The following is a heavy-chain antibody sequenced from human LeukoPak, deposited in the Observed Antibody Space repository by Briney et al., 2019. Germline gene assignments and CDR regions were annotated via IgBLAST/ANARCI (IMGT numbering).Heavy chain of an antibody. V-gene: IGHV3-15*01. CDR1: GFTFSGSA. D-gene: IGHD3-22*01. CDR3: TTYYDSSGYGDY. J-gene: IGHJ4*02. Sequence: PGGSLKLSCAASGFTFSGSAMHWVRQAPGKGLEWVGRIKSKTDGETADYAAPVKGRFIISRDDSKNTLYLQMNSLKTEDTAIYYCTTYYDSSGYGDYWGQGTLVTVSS. CDR2: IKSKTDGETA.